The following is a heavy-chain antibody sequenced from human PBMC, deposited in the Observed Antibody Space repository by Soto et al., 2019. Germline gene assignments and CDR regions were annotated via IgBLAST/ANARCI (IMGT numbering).Heavy chain of an antibody. V-gene: IGHV1-69*13. CDR3: ARAMVRGVSNYYYGMDV. D-gene: IGHD3-10*01. J-gene: IGHJ6*02. CDR2: IIPIFGTA. Sequence: SVKVSCKASGGTFSSYAISWVRQAPGQGLEWMGGIIPIFGTANYAQKFQGRVTITADESTSTAYVELSSLRSEDTAVYYCARAMVRGVSNYYYGMDVWGQGTTVTVSS. CDR1: GGTFSSYA.